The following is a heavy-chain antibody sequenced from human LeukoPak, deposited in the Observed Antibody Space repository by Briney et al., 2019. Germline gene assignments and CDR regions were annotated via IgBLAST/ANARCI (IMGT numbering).Heavy chain of an antibody. CDR2: INHSGST. V-gene: IGHV4-34*01. CDR1: GGSFSGYY. CDR3: ARDGGIGDYSNYGPDY. Sequence: SETLSLTCAVYGGSFSGYYWSWIRQPPGKGLEWIGEINHSGSTNYNPSLKSRVTISVDTSKNQFSLKLSSVTAEDTAVYYCARDGGIGDYSNYGPDYWGQGTLVTVSS. J-gene: IGHJ4*02. D-gene: IGHD4-11*01.